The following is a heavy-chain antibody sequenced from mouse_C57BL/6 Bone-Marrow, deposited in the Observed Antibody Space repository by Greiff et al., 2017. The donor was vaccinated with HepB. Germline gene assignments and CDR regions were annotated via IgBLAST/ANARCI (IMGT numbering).Heavy chain of an antibody. D-gene: IGHD1-1*01. CDR2: IDPEDGDT. Sequence: EVQLQQSGAELVRPGASVKLSCTASGFNIKDYYMHWVKQRPEQGLEWIGRIDPEDGDTEYAPKFQGKATMTADTSSNTAYLQLSSLTSEDTAVYYCTTGLAGYYYGSSYAMDYWGQGTSVTVSS. CDR1: GFNIKDYY. J-gene: IGHJ4*01. CDR3: TTGLAGYYYGSSYAMDY. V-gene: IGHV14-1*01.